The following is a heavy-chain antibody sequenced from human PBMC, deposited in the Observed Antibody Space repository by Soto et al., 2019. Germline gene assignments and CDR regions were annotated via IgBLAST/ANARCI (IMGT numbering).Heavy chain of an antibody. Sequence: GESLKISCEVSGYSFTNHWIAWVRQMPGKGLEWMGFIYPGDSDTKYSPSFQGQVTISADKSIRTAYLQWSSLKASDTAMYFCARIHYYGSERDHTEYYFDCWGQGTPVTVSS. V-gene: IGHV5-51*01. J-gene: IGHJ4*02. CDR2: IYPGDSDT. D-gene: IGHD3-10*01. CDR1: GYSFTNHW. CDR3: ARIHYYGSERDHTEYYFDC.